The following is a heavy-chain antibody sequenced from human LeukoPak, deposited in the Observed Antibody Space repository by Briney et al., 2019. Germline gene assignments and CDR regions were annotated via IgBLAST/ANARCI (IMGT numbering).Heavy chain of an antibody. CDR3: ARLRNIAARPRGNFDY. D-gene: IGHD6-6*01. J-gene: IGHJ4*02. Sequence: GESLKISCKGSGYSFTNYWIGWVRQMPGKGLEWMGIIYPGDSDTRYSPSFQGQVTISADKSISTAYLQWSSLKASGTAMYYCARLRNIAARPRGNFDYWGQGTLVTVSS. V-gene: IGHV5-51*01. CDR1: GYSFTNYW. CDR2: IYPGDSDT.